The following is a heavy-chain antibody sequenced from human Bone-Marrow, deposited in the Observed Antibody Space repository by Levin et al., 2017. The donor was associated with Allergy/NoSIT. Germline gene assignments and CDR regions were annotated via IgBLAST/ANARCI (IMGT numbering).Heavy chain of an antibody. D-gene: IGHD1-26*01. CDR2: IYSDGST. Sequence: GESLKISCAASGFSVSTHYMSWVRQAAGKGLEWVSVIYSDGSTYFGDSVKGRFTMSRDQSKNTLYLQMNSLRVDDTAVYYCVRVVAATMDSWGQGTLVTVSS. CDR3: VRVVAATMDS. V-gene: IGHV3-53*01. CDR1: GFSVSTHY. J-gene: IGHJ4*02.